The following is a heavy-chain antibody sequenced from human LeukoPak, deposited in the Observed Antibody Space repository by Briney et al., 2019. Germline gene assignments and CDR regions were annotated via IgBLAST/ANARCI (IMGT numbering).Heavy chain of an antibody. V-gene: IGHV3-48*01. Sequence: PGGSLRLSCAASGFTFSDYSMNWVRQAPGKGLEWVSYISSSSSTIYCADSVKGRFTISRDNAKNSLYLQMNSLTAEDTAVYYCARDYTVYWYFDLWGRGTLVTVSS. D-gene: IGHD3-16*01. J-gene: IGHJ2*01. CDR3: ARDYTVYWYFDL. CDR1: GFTFSDYS. CDR2: ISSSSSTI.